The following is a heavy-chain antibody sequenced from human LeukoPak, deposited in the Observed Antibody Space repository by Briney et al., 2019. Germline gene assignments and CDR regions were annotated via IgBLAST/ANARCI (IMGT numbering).Heavy chain of an antibody. D-gene: IGHD3-10*01. CDR2: INPNSGGT. CDR3: ARDLVRGSDAFDI. V-gene: IGHV1-2*02. Sequence: ASVKVSCKASGYTFSGYYMHWVRQAPGQGLEWMGWINPNSGGTNYAQKFQGRVTMTRDTSISTAYMELSRLRSDDTAVYYCARDLVRGSDAFDIWGQGTMVTVSS. J-gene: IGHJ3*02. CDR1: GYTFSGYY.